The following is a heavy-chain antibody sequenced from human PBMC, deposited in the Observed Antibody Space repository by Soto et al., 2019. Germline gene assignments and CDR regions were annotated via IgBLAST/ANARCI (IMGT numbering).Heavy chain of an antibody. CDR3: ARDSNPSTYYYDSSGYRDPLDY. D-gene: IGHD3-22*01. V-gene: IGHV3-48*02. CDR2: ISSSSSTI. CDR1: GFTFSSYS. J-gene: IGHJ4*02. Sequence: ESGGGLVQPGGSLRLSCAASGFTFSSYSMNWVRQAPGKGLEWVSYISSSSSTIYYADSVKGRFTISRDNAKNSLYLQMNSLRDEDTAVYYCARDSNPSTYYYDSSGYRDPLDYWGQGTLVTVSS.